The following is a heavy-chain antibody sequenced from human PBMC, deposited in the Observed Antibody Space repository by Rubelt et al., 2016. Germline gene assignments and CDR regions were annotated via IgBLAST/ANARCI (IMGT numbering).Heavy chain of an antibody. D-gene: IGHD3-22*01. CDR1: GYTFTGYY. J-gene: IGHJ4*02. CDR2: INPNSGGT. V-gene: IGHV1-2*02. Sequence: GGEVKKPGASVKVSCKASGYTFTGYYMHWVRQAPGQGLEWMGWINPNSGGTNYAQKFQGRVTMTRDTSISPAYMELSRLRSDDTAVYYCALGVVATREYYFDYWGQGTLVTVSS. CDR3: ALGVVATREYYFDY.